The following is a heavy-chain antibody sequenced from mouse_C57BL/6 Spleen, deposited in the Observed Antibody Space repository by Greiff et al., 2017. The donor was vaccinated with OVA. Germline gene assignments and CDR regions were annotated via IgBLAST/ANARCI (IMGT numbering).Heavy chain of an antibody. CDR1: GYTFTSYW. CDR2: IDPSDSET. Sequence: QLQQPGAELVRPGSSVKLSCKASGYTFTSYWMHWVKQRPIQGLEWIGNIDPSDSETHYNQKFKDKATLTVDKSSSTAYMQLSSLTSEDSAVYYCARLDSSGRETWFAYWGQGTLVTVSA. J-gene: IGHJ3*01. D-gene: IGHD3-2*02. V-gene: IGHV1-52*01. CDR3: ARLDSSGRETWFAY.